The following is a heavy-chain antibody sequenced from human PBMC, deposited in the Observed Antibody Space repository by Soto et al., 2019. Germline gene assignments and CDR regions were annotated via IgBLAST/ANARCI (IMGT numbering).Heavy chain of an antibody. Sequence: EVQLLESGGGLVQPGGSLRLSCAASGFTFSSYAMSWVRQAPGKGLEWVSAISGSGGSTYYADSVKGRFTISRDNSKNTLYLQMNSLRAEDTAVYYCAMRFLEWSPAYYYGMDVWGHGTTVTVSS. J-gene: IGHJ6*02. CDR3: AMRFLEWSPAYYYGMDV. CDR2: ISGSGGST. D-gene: IGHD3-3*01. V-gene: IGHV3-23*01. CDR1: GFTFSSYA.